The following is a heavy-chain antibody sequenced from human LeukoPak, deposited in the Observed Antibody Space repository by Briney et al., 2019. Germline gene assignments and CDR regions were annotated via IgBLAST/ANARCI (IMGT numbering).Heavy chain of an antibody. CDR2: INHSGST. J-gene: IGHJ5*02. CDR3: ARVTLWFGELSGSWFDP. D-gene: IGHD3-10*01. V-gene: IGHV4-34*01. CDR1: GGSFSGYY. Sequence: SETLSLTCAVYGGSFSGYYWSWIRQPPRKGLEWIGEINHSGSTNYNPSLKSRVTISVDTSKNQFSLKLSSVTAADTAVYYCARVTLWFGELSGSWFDPWGQGTLVTVSS.